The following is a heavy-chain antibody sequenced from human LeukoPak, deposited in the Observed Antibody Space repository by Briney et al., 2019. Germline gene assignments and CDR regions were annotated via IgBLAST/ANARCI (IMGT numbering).Heavy chain of an antibody. D-gene: IGHD3-16*01. V-gene: IGHV3-23*01. CDR2: ISGGAGPT. CDR3: ANSHKNAPGVF. CDR1: GFTLINFA. J-gene: IGHJ4*02. Sequence: GESLRLSCAASGFTLINFAMTWARRAPGKGLEWVSTISGGAGPTHYADSVKGRFTISSDNSRNTLYLQMNSLRAEDTALYFCANSHKNAPGVFWGQGTLVTVSS.